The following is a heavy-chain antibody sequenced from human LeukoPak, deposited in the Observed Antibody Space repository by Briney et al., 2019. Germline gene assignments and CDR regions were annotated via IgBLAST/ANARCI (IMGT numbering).Heavy chain of an antibody. D-gene: IGHD5-12*01. CDR3: TRGYVGIDY. CDR1: GFTFSSSW. CDR2: INTDGSST. V-gene: IGHV3-74*01. J-gene: IGHJ4*02. Sequence: GGSLRLSCAASGFTFSSSWMHWVRQAPGKGLVWVSRINTDGSSTVYADSVKGRFTISRDNAKNTLYLQMNSLRAEDTAVYYCTRGYVGIDYWGQGTLVTVSS.